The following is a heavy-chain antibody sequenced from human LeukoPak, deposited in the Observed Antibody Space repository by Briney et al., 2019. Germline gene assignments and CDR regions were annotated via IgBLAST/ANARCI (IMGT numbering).Heavy chain of an antibody. J-gene: IGHJ5*02. CDR1: GGTFSSYA. CDR2: IIPIFGTA. Sequence: VASVTVSCKASGGTFSSYAISWVRQAPGQGLEWMGGIIPIFGTANYAQKFQGRVTITADESTSTAYMELSSLRSEDTAVYYCARGCSGGSCYGGSGFDPWGQGTLVTVSS. CDR3: ARGCSGGSCYGGSGFDP. D-gene: IGHD2-15*01. V-gene: IGHV1-69*13.